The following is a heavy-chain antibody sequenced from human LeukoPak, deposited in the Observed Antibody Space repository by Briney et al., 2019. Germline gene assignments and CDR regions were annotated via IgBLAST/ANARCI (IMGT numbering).Heavy chain of an antibody. Sequence: GGSLRLSCAASGFTFSNAWMSWVRQAPGKGLEWVGRIKSKTDGGTTDYAAPVKGRFTISRDDSKNTLYLQMNSLKTEDTAVYYCTTDKWELQWDDAFDVWGQGTMVTVSS. J-gene: IGHJ3*01. CDR1: GFTFSNAW. D-gene: IGHD1-26*01. V-gene: IGHV3-15*01. CDR3: TTDKWELQWDDAFDV. CDR2: IKSKTDGGTT.